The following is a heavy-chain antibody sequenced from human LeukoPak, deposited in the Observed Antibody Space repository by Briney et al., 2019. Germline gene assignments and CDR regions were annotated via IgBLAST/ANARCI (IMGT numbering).Heavy chain of an antibody. Sequence: KSGGSLRLSCAASGFTFSSYNMNWVRQAPGKWLEWVSSISSSSTYIYYADSVKGRFTISRDIAKNSLDLQMNSLRAEDTAVYYCVRLGEHDAFDIWGQGTMVTVSS. J-gene: IGHJ3*02. CDR1: GFTFSSYN. CDR2: ISSSSTYI. CDR3: VRLGEHDAFDI. D-gene: IGHD3-16*01. V-gene: IGHV3-21*01.